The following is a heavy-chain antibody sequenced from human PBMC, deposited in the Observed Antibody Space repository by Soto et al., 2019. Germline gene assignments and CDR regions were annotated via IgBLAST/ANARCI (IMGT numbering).Heavy chain of an antibody. J-gene: IGHJ3*02. Sequence: QLHLVQSGAVVKKQGASVTVSCSASGYPVTAYYMYWVRQAPGRGLEWLGGINPATGAAKYTQTLRGRVTMTRDTSTRTVFMELIGPTSEDPAVFYGATGGGVGVAGSAAFDMWGQRPLVTVSA. D-gene: IGHD3-3*01. CDR1: GYPVTAYY. CDR2: INPATGAA. V-gene: IGHV1-2*02. CDR3: ATGGGVGVAGSAAFDM.